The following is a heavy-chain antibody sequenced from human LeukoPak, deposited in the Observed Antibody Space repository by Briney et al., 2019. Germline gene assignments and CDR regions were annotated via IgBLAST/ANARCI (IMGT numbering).Heavy chain of an antibody. CDR2: INHSGST. Sequence: SETLSLTCAVYGGSFSGYYWSWIRQPPGKGLEWIGEINHSGSTNYNPSLKSRVTISVDTSKNQFSLKLSSVTAADTAVYYCARESPSSGYSDYWGQGTLVTASS. CDR3: ARESPSSGYSDY. V-gene: IGHV4-34*01. CDR1: GGSFSGYY. J-gene: IGHJ4*02. D-gene: IGHD3-22*01.